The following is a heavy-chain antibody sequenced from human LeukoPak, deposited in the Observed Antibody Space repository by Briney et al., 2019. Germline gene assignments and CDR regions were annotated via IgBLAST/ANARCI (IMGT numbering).Heavy chain of an antibody. Sequence: GGSLRLSCAASGFTFSSNGMHWVRQAPGMGLDWVAIIWSDGSEKYYGDSVKGRFTISRDNSKNTLYPQMNSLRAKDTAVYYCARAVTKDYWGQGTLVTVSS. CDR2: IWSDGSEK. J-gene: IGHJ4*02. D-gene: IGHD4-11*01. CDR1: GFTFSSNG. V-gene: IGHV3-33*01. CDR3: ARAVTKDY.